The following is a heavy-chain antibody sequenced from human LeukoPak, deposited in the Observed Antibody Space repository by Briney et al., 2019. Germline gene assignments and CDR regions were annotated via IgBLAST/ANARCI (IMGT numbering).Heavy chain of an antibody. D-gene: IGHD4-17*01. Sequence: SETLSLTCTVSGGSISSSSYYWGWIRQPPGKGLEWIGGIYYSGSTYYNPSLKSRVTISVDRSKNQFSLKLSSVTAADTAVYYCASYTVTTEYYFDYWGQGTLVTVSS. V-gene: IGHV4-39*07. CDR1: GGSISSSSYY. CDR3: ASYTVTTEYYFDY. CDR2: IYYSGST. J-gene: IGHJ4*02.